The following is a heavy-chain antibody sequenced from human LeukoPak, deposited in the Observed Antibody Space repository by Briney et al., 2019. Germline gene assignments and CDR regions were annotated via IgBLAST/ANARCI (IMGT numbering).Heavy chain of an antibody. CDR2: IYHSGST. J-gene: IGHJ4*02. D-gene: IGHD3-10*01. V-gene: IGHV4-4*02. CDR1: GGSISSSNW. CDR3: ARLPLGAFGEVLNFDS. Sequence: PSGTLSLTCAVSGGSISSSNWWSWVRQPPGKGLEWIGEIYHSGSTNYNPSLKSRVTISVDTSKNQFSLKLSSVTAADTAVYYCARLPLGAFGEVLNFDSWGQGILVTVSS.